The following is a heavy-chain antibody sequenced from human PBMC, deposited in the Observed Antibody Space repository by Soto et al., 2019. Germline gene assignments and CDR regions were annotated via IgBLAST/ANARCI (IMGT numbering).Heavy chain of an antibody. CDR3: ARHIAGDTATENWFDP. CDR2: IYYSGST. D-gene: IGHD5-18*01. Sequence: PSETLSLTCTVSGGSISSSSYYWGWIRQPPGKGLEWIGSIYYSGSTYYNPSLKSRVTISVDTSKNQFSLKLSSVTAADTAVYYCARHIAGDTATENWFDPWGQGTLVTVSS. CDR1: GGSISSSSYY. V-gene: IGHV4-39*01. J-gene: IGHJ5*02.